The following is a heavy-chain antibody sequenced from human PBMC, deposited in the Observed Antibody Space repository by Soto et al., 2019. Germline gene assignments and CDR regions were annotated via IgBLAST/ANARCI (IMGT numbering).Heavy chain of an antibody. Sequence: QVQLVQSGAEVKKPGASVKVSCKASGYTFTSYGISWVRQAPGQGLEWMGWISAYTGNTNYVQKLQGRVTMTTDTSTSTAYMELRSLRSDDTAVYYCARVGAAAGTGGPFDYWGQGTLVTVSS. CDR2: ISAYTGNT. D-gene: IGHD6-13*01. CDR3: ARVGAAAGTGGPFDY. J-gene: IGHJ4*02. CDR1: GYTFTSYG. V-gene: IGHV1-18*01.